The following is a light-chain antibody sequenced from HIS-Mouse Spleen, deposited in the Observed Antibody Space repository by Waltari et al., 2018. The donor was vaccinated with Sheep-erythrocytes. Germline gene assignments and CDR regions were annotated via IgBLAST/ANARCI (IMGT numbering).Light chain of an antibody. CDR3: CSYAGSSTFWV. J-gene: IGLJ3*02. V-gene: IGLV5-45*03. CDR1: SGINVGTYR. Sequence: QAVLTQPSSLSASPGASASLTCTLRSGINVGTYRIYWYQQKPGSPPQYLLRYKSDSDKQQGSGVPSRFSGSKDASANAGILLISGLQSEDEADYYCCSYAGSSTFWVFGGGTKLTVL. CDR2: YKSDSDK.